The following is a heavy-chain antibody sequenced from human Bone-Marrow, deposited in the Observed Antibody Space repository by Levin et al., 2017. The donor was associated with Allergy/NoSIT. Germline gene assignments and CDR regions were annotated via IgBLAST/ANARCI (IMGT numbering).Heavy chain of an antibody. D-gene: IGHD3-10*01. V-gene: IGHV3-48*02. Sequence: GESLKISCATSGFTFSSYSMNWVRQTPGKGLEWISFISSNSNLIYYADSVKGRFTISRDNAKNSLYLLMNSLGDEDTAVYFCVRGGSGLDSWGQGTLVTVSS. CDR2: ISSNSNLI. CDR3: VRGGSGLDS. J-gene: IGHJ4*02. CDR1: GFTFSSYS.